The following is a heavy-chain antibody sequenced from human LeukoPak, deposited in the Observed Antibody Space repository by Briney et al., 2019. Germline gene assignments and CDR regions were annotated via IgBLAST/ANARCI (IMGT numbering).Heavy chain of an antibody. Sequence: GGSLRLSCAASGFTFSSYAMSWVRQAPGKGLEWVSAISGSGGSTYYADSVKGRFTISRDNSKNTLYLQMNSLRAEDTAVYYCAKDQGEYCSGGSCPPTFDYWGQGTLVTVSS. J-gene: IGHJ4*02. V-gene: IGHV3-23*01. CDR3: AKDQGEYCSGGSCPPTFDY. D-gene: IGHD2-15*01. CDR1: GFTFSSYA. CDR2: ISGSGGST.